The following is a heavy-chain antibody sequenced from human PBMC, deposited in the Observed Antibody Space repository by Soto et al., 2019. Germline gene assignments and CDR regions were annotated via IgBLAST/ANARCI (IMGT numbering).Heavy chain of an antibody. V-gene: IGHV3-9*01. CDR1: GFRFDHYA. D-gene: IGHD2-2*01. Sequence: EGQLVESGGGLVQPGRSLRLSCAASGFRFDHYAMHWVRQAPGKGLEWVAGITWNSGTKDYGTSVKGRFSISRDNAQNSLHLQMNSLGAEDTAFYYCARDSEQVRPVAILGASFAIWGQGTLFTVSS. CDR2: ITWNSGTK. J-gene: IGHJ3*02. CDR3: ARDSEQVRPVAILGASFAI.